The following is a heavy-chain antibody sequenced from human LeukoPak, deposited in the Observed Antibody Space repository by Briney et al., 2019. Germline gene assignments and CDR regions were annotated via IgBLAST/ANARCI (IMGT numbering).Heavy chain of an antibody. V-gene: IGHV3-30*04. J-gene: IGHJ4*02. D-gene: IGHD6-19*01. CDR2: ISYDGGNI. CDR3: ARDPPFRTGWSQNFFDI. Sequence: GRSLRLSCAPSGFTFDTFAMHWVRQAPGKGLEWVALISYDGGNIYYGDSVKGRFTISRDNHNKMLYLQMNSLRPEDTAVYYCARDPPFRTGWSQNFFDIWGQGTLVIVSS. CDR1: GFTFDTFA.